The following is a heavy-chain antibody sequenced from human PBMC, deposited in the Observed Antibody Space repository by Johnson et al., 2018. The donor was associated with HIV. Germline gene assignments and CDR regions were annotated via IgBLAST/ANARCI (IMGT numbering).Heavy chain of an antibody. D-gene: IGHD6-19*01. J-gene: IGHJ3*02. CDR2: IYSGGST. CDR3: TTDVGGGIAVAGTEAFDI. CDR1: GFTVSSNY. Sequence: VQLVEFGGGLVQPGGSLILSCAASGFTVSSNYMSWVRQAPGKGLEWVSVIYSGGSTYYADSVKGRFTISRDNSKNTLYLQMNSLKTEDTAVYYCTTDVGGGIAVAGTEAFDIWGQGTMVTVSS. V-gene: IGHV3-66*01.